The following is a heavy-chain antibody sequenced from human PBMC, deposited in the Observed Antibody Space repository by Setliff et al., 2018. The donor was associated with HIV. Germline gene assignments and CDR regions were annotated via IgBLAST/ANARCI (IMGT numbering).Heavy chain of an antibody. CDR1: GASVNSDDYY. J-gene: IGHJ4*02. CDR3: ARVPFGSGSYYFDF. D-gene: IGHD3-10*01. Sequence: KTSETLSLTCTVSGASVNSDDYYWSWIRQTPGKGLEWIGYIYYSGDTYYNATLQSRATILLDTSKNQFFLTLTSVTAADTAVYFCARVPFGSGSYYFDFWGQGTLVTSPQ. CDR2: IYYSGDT. V-gene: IGHV4-30-4*01.